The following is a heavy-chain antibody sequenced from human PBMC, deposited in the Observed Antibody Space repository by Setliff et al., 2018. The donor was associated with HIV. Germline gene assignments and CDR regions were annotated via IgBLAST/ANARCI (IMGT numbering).Heavy chain of an antibody. CDR2: IFSSGST. V-gene: IGHV4-59*11. Sequence: SETLSLTCTVSGYSISSHYWSWIRQPPGKELEWIGYIFSSGSTTYNPSLKSRVTISIDTSKNQFSLKVSSVTAADTAVYFCARDRYGDYAYFDYWGQGTLVTGLL. J-gene: IGHJ4*02. CDR3: ARDRYGDYAYFDY. CDR1: GYSISSHY. D-gene: IGHD4-17*01.